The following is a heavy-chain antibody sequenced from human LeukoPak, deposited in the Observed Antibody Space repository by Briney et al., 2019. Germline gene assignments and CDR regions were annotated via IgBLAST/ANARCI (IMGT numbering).Heavy chain of an antibody. Sequence: GGSLRLSCAASGFTFSSYAMHWVRQAPGKGLEWVAVISYDGSNKYYADSVKGRFTISRDNSKNTLYLQMNSLRPEDTAVYFCAREEFSGWLGYWGQGTLVTVSS. CDR3: AREEFSGWLGY. CDR1: GFTFSSYA. D-gene: IGHD6-19*01. CDR2: ISYDGSNK. J-gene: IGHJ4*02. V-gene: IGHV3-30-3*01.